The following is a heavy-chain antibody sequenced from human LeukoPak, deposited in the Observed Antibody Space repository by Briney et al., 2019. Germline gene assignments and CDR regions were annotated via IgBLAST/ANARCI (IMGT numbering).Heavy chain of an antibody. D-gene: IGHD3-10*01. CDR1: GFTFSSYG. CDR3: AKDLARGAFDY. Sequence: QSGGSLRLSCAASGFTFSSYGMHWVRQAPGKGLEWVAVISYDGSNKYYADSVKGRFTISRDNSKNTLYLQMNSLRAEDTAVYYCAKDLARGAFDYWGQGTLVTVSS. J-gene: IGHJ4*02. V-gene: IGHV3-30*18. CDR2: ISYDGSNK.